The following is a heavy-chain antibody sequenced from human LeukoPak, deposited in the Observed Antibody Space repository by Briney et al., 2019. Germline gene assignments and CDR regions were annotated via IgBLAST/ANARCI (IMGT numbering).Heavy chain of an antibody. CDR2: INPNSGGT. CDR3: ARVGEYSSSSDWFDP. D-gene: IGHD6-6*01. J-gene: IGHJ5*02. Sequence: ASVKVSCKASGYAFTGYYMHWVRQAPGQGLEWMGWINPNSGGTNYAQKFQGRVTMTRDTSIGTAYMELSRLRSDDTAVYYCARVGEYSSSSDWFDPWGQGTLVTVSS. V-gene: IGHV1-2*02. CDR1: GYAFTGYY.